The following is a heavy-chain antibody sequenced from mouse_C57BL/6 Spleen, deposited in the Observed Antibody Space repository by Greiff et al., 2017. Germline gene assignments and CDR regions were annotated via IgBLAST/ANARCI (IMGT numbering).Heavy chain of an antibody. CDR3: ARWATVGGFAY. V-gene: IGHV1-50*01. CDR2: IDPSDSYT. D-gene: IGHD1-1*01. Sequence: QVQLQQSGAELVKPGASVKLSCKASGYTFTSYWMQWVKQRPGQGLEWIGEIDPSDSYTNYNQKFKGKATLTVDTSSSTAYMQLSSLTSEDSAVYYCARWATVGGFAYWGQGTLVTVSA. J-gene: IGHJ3*01. CDR1: GYTFTSYW.